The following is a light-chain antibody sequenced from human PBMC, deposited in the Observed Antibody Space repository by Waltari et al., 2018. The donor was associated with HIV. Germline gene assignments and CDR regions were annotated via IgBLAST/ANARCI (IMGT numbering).Light chain of an antibody. CDR2: DAS. J-gene: IGKJ1*01. CDR3: QQYANSPPWT. V-gene: IGKV3-20*01. Sequence: EIVLTQSPGTLSLSPGERVPLSCRASQTISSSYLAWYQQKPGQAPRLLIYDASTRANGIPDRFSGSGSGTDFTLTINRLEPEDFAVYYCQQYANSPPWTFGQGTKVEIK. CDR1: QTISSSY.